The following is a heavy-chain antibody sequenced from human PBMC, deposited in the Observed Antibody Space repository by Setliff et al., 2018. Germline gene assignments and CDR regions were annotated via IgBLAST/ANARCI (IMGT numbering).Heavy chain of an antibody. CDR3: ARGIVAPSRWDYFDY. V-gene: IGHV3-66*01. D-gene: IGHD1-26*01. J-gene: IGHJ4*02. Sequence: GGSLRLSCAASGLPVSGNYMSWIRQAPGRGPEWVSIIYSDGRTFYADSVKGRFLISRDNSKNTLYLQMSSLRAEDTAVYYCARGIVAPSRWDYFDYWGQGTLVTVSS. CDR1: GLPVSGNY. CDR2: IYSDGRT.